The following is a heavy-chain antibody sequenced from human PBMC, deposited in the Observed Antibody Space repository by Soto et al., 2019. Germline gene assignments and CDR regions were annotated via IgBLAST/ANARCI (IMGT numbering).Heavy chain of an antibody. CDR1: GYRFTSYG. D-gene: IGHD6-19*01. J-gene: IGHJ5*02. CDR2: ISAYNGNT. V-gene: IGHV1-18*01. Sequence: QVQLVQSGAEVKKPGASVKVSCKASGYRFTSYGISWVRQAPGQGLEWMGWISAYNGNTNFAQKLQGRLTMTTDTSTSTAYMELRSLRSDDTAVYYCARVLGPGNKYSTGWYADIREPGPNWFDPWGQGTLVTVSS. CDR3: ARVLGPGNKYSTGWYADIREPGPNWFDP.